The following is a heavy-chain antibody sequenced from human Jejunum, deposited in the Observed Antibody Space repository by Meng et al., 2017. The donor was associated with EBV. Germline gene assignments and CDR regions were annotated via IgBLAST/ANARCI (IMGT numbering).Heavy chain of an antibody. J-gene: IGHJ5*02. CDR3: ARGTGVTMIP. Sequence: QVQLVQSGSVLKKPXXXXKVSCKASGYTFTNYARNCVRQAPGQGLEWMGWINTNTGNPTYAQGFTGRFVFSLDTSVSTAYLQISSLKAEDSAVYYCARGTGVTMIPWGQGTLVTVSS. D-gene: IGHD3-22*01. CDR1: GYTFTNYA. CDR2: INTNTGNP. V-gene: IGHV7-4-1*02.